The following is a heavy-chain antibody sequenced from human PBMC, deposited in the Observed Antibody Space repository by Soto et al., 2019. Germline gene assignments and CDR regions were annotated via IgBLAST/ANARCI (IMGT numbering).Heavy chain of an antibody. V-gene: IGHV4-39*01. CDR1: DGSISSSSYY. J-gene: IGHJ5*02. Sequence: TSETLSLTCTVSDGSISSSSYYWGWIRQPPGKGLEWIGSIYYSGSTYYNPSLKSRVTISVDTSKNQFSLKLSSVTAADTAVYYCARQGLEWKNWFDPWGQGTLVT. CDR2: IYYSGST. D-gene: IGHD3-3*01. CDR3: ARQGLEWKNWFDP.